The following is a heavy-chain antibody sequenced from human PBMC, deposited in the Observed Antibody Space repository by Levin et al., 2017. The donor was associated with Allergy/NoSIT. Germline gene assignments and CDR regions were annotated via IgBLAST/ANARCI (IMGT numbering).Heavy chain of an antibody. J-gene: IGHJ4*02. CDR2: IYYSGST. Sequence: SETLSLTCTVSGGSISSSSYYWGWIRQPPGTGLEWIGSIYYSGSTYYNPSLKSRVTISVDTSKNQFSLKLSSVTAADTAVYYCARDRGYSYGPFDYWGQGTLVTVSS. D-gene: IGHD5-18*01. CDR1: GGSISSSSYY. V-gene: IGHV4-39*07. CDR3: ARDRGYSYGPFDY.